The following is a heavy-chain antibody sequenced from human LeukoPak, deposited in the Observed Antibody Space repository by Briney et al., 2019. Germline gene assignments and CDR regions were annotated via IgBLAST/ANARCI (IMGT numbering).Heavy chain of an antibody. CDR3: AKDHGDYAGPFDY. J-gene: IGHJ4*02. V-gene: IGHV3-30*02. D-gene: IGHD4-17*01. CDR2: IRYDGSNK. CDR1: GFTFSSYG. Sequence: GGSLRLSCAASGFTFSSYGMHWVRQAPGKWLEWVAFIRYDGSNKYYADSVKGRFTISRDNSKNTLYLQMNSLRAEDTAVYYCAKDHGDYAGPFDYWGQGTLVTVSS.